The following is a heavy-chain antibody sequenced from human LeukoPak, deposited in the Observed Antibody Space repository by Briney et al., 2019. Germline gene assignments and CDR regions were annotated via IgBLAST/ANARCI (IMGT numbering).Heavy chain of an antibody. CDR2: IYYSGST. V-gene: IGHV4-59*01. D-gene: IGHD6-19*01. CDR1: GGSISSYY. CDR3: ARDSSGWYGPYFDY. J-gene: IGHJ4*02. Sequence: SETLSLTCTVSGGSISSYYWSWIRQPPGKGREWIGYIYYSGSTNYNPSLKSRVTISVDASKNQFSLKLSSVTAADTAVYYCARDSSGWYGPYFDYWGQGTLVTVSS.